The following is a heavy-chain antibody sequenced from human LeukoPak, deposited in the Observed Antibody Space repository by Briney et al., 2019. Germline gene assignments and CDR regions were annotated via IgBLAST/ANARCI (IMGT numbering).Heavy chain of an antibody. CDR2: ISSSSSTI. CDR1: GFTFSSYS. CDR3: ATGRAAAANY. Sequence: GGSLRLSCAASGFTFSSYSMNWVRQAPGKGLEWVSYISSSSSTIYYADSVKGRFTISRDNAKNSLYLQMNSLRAEDTAVYYCATGRAAAANYWGQGTLVTVSS. D-gene: IGHD6-13*01. V-gene: IGHV3-48*01. J-gene: IGHJ4*02.